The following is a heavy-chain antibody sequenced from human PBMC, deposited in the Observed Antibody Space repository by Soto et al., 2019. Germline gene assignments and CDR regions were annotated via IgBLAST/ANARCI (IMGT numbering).Heavy chain of an antibody. CDR3: ARDWKGAEGFDP. D-gene: IGHD1-1*01. CDR1: GYTFSTYG. J-gene: IGHJ5*02. CDR2: IGADNGDT. Sequence: QVQLVQSGAEVKKPGASVKVSCKASGYTFSTYGFSWVRQAPGQGLEWMGWIGADNGDTNYAQNFQGRVTMTTDTSTTTSYMELRSLTSDETAVYFWARDWKGAEGFDPWGQGTLVTVSS. V-gene: IGHV1-18*01.